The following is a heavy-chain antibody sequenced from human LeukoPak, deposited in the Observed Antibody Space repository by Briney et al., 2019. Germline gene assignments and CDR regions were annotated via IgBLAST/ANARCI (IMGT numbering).Heavy chain of an antibody. V-gene: IGHV4-39*01. CDR1: GGSISSSSYY. J-gene: IGHJ4*02. CDR2: IYYSGST. Sequence: SETLSLTCTVSGGSISSSSYYWGWIRQPPGKGLEWIGSIYYSGSTYYNPSLKSRVTISVDTSKNQFSLKLSSVTAADTAVYYCARFNYDYVWGSYRLGVSEGTLKTYYFDYWGQGTLVTVSS. D-gene: IGHD3-16*02. CDR3: ARFNYDYVWGSYRLGVSEGTLKTYYFDY.